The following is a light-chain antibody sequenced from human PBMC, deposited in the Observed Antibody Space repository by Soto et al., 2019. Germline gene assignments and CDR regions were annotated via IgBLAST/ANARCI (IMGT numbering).Light chain of an antibody. CDR3: SSYTSSGSYV. Sequence: QPALTQPASVSGSPGQSITISCTGTSSDVGGYNYVSWYQQHPGKAPKLMIYDVSNRPSGVSNRFSGSKSGNTASLTISGLQAEDEADYYCSSYTSSGSYVFGTGTKVTVL. V-gene: IGLV2-14*01. J-gene: IGLJ1*01. CDR1: SSDVGGYNY. CDR2: DVS.